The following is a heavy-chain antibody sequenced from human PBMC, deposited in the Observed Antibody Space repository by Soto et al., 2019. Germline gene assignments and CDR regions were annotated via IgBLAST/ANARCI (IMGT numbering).Heavy chain of an antibody. J-gene: IGHJ6*02. V-gene: IGHV1-18*01. CDR1: GYTFTSYG. CDR2: ISAYNGNT. Sequence: GASVKVSCKASGYTFTSYGISWVRQAPGQGLEWMGWISAYNGNTNYAQKLQGRVTMTTDTSTSTAYMELRSLRSDDTAVYYCARGFAEQWLGGYYYYGMDVWGQGTTVTVPS. CDR3: ARGFAEQWLGGYYYYGMDV. D-gene: IGHD6-19*01.